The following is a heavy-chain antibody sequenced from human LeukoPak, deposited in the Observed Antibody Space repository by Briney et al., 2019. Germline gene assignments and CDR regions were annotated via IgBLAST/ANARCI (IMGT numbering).Heavy chain of an antibody. D-gene: IGHD3-3*01. V-gene: IGHV4-4*07. CDR3: ARARFLEWFPPTKKGGDYFDY. CDR2: IYTSGST. CDR1: GGSISSYY. J-gene: IGHJ4*02. Sequence: SETLSLTCTVSGGSISSYYWSWIRQPAGKGLEWIGRIYTSGSTNYNPSLKSRVTISVDTSKNQFSLKLSSVTAADTAVYYCARARFLEWFPPTKKGGDYFDYWGQGTLVTVSS.